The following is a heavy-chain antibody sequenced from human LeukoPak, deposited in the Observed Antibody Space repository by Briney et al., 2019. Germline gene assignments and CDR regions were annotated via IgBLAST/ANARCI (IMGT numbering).Heavy chain of an antibody. D-gene: IGHD6-19*01. CDR1: GFTFSSYA. CDR3: ARRRYNSAGNHFDY. V-gene: IGHV3-23*01. CDR2: ISGGGGST. J-gene: IGHJ4*02. Sequence: GGSLRLSCAASGFTFSSYAMSWVRQAPGKGLEWVSGISGGGGSTYYADSVKGRFTISRDNSKNTLYLQMNSLRAEDTAVYYCARRRYNSAGNHFDYWGQATLVTVSS.